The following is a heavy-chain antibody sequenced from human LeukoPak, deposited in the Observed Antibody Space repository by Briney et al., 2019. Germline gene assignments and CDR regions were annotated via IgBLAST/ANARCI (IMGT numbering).Heavy chain of an antibody. J-gene: IGHJ5*02. D-gene: IGHD2/OR15-2a*01. CDR3: ARHAETTFSRFDP. V-gene: IGHV4-4*09. CDR2: IYTSETT. CDR1: GDSISGYY. Sequence: SETLSLTCTVSGDSISGYYWSWIRQPPGKGLEWIGYIYTSETTYYNPSLKSRVTISMDMSKNQFSLRLNSLTAADTAVYYCARHAETTFSRFDPWGKGTLVTVSS.